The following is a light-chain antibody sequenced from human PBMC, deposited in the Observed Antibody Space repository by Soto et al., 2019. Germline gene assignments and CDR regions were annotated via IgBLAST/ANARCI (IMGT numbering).Light chain of an antibody. CDR1: QSVVGGF. CDR2: DTS. Sequence: EIVLRQSPATLSLSPGERAALSCGASQSVVGGFLAWYQQKPGLAPRLLMYDTSTRATGLPERFSGSGSGTDFTLTITRLEPEDFAVYYCQQYGSSPSFGPGTKVESK. J-gene: IGKJ1*01. CDR3: QQYGSSPS. V-gene: IGKV3D-20*01.